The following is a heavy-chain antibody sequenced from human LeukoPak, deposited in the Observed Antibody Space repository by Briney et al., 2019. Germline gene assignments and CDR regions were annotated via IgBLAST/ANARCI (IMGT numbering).Heavy chain of an antibody. J-gene: IGHJ4*02. CDR3: AKVSCEWIQLWLDS. CDR1: GFLFGSYT. V-gene: IGHV3-23*01. CDR2: ISGSGGST. D-gene: IGHD5-18*01. Sequence: GGSLRLSCAASGFLFGSYTFNWVRQAPGRGLEWVSAISGSGGSTYYADSVKGRFTISRDNSKNTLYLQMNSLRAEDTAVYYCAKVSCEWIQLWLDSWGQGTLVTVSS.